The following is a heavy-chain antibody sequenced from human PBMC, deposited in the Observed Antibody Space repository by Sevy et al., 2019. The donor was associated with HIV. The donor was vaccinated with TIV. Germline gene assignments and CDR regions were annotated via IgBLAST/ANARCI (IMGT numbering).Heavy chain of an antibody. CDR3: AKDSRVYSSSHFDN. V-gene: IGHV3-11*06. CDR1: GFTFSASY. Sequence: GGSLRLSCAASGFTFSASYMSWIRQAPGKGLEWVSHISSGSSYTNYADSVKGRFTISRDNAKNSLYLQMNSLRAEDTAVYYCAKDSRVYSSSHFDNWGRGTLVTVSS. CDR2: ISSGSSYT. D-gene: IGHD6-13*01. J-gene: IGHJ4*02.